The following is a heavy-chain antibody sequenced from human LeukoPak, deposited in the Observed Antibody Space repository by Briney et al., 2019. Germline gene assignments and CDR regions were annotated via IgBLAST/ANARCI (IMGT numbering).Heavy chain of an antibody. CDR1: GFTFSSYC. D-gene: IGHD2/OR15-2a*01. CDR3: AREAPALYYFDY. Sequence: GGSLRLSCAASGFTFSSYCMHWVRQAPGKGLVWVSRINTDGSSTSYADSVKGRFTISRDNAKNTLYLQMNSLRAEDTAVYYCAREAPALYYFDYWGQGTLVTVSS. J-gene: IGHJ4*02. CDR2: INTDGSST. V-gene: IGHV3-74*01.